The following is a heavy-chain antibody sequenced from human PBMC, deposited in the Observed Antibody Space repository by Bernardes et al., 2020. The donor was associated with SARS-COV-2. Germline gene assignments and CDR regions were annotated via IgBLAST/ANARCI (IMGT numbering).Heavy chain of an antibody. CDR3: ARGGSAGEFDY. Sequence: GGSLRLSCRASGFIFSSYAMSWVRLAPGKGLEWVASISGRGGTTFYADSVKGRITISRDSSTSTVFLEMNSLRAEDTATYYCARGGSAGEFDYWGQGTLVTVSS. J-gene: IGHJ4*02. CDR1: GFIFSSYA. V-gene: IGHV3-23*01. CDR2: ISGRGGTT.